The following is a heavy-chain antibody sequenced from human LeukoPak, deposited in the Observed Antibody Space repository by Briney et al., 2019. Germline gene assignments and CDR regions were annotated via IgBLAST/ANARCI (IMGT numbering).Heavy chain of an antibody. J-gene: IGHJ6*03. CDR1: GFSFSTYN. D-gene: IGHD3-22*01. V-gene: IGHV3-21*01. CDR2: ITSGSSYI. Sequence: PGGSLRLSCAASGFSFSTYNMNWVRQAPGQRLEWVSSITSGSSYIYYADSVKGRFTISRDNAKNSLYLQMNSLRAEDTAVYYCARGRNYYDSSGLYYYYYYYMDVWGKGTTVTVSS. CDR3: ARGRNYYDSSGLYYYYYYYMDV.